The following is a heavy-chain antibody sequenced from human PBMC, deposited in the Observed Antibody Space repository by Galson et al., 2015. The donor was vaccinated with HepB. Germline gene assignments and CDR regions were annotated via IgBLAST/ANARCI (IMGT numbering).Heavy chain of an antibody. D-gene: IGHD3-10*01. CDR1: GFTFSSYG. V-gene: IGHV3-33*08. CDR3: ARESSARYYFDY. J-gene: IGHJ4*02. Sequence: SLRLSCAASGFTFSSYGMHWVRQAPGKGLEWVAVIWYDGSNKYYADSVKGRFTISRDSSKNTLYLQMNSLRAEDTAVYYCARESSARYYFDYWGQGTLVTVSS. CDR2: IWYDGSNK.